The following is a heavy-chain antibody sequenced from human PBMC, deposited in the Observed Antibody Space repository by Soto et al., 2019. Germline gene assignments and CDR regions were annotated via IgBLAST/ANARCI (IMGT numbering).Heavy chain of an antibody. CDR3: ARDVHHNWFDS. CDR1: RGAFGDDW. J-gene: IGHJ5*01. V-gene: IGHV3-74*01. Sequence: EVQLVESGGGLVQPGGSLRLSCEASRGAFGDDWMHWVRQAPGKGLVWVSRINRDANDIIYADSVKGRFTASRDNAKNMVFLQMNSLSVADTAVYYSARDVHHNWFDSWGPGTLVTVSS. CDR2: INRDANDI.